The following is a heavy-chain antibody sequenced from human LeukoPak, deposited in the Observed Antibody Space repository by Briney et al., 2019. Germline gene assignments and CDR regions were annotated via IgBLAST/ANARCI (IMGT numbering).Heavy chain of an antibody. Sequence: GGSLRLSCXASGFTFSXXXXXXVRQAPGKGXEXXXXXXXXXXGGKTDYAAPVKGRFTISRDDSKNTLYLQMNXLXTEDTAVYYCTTDPFYDSSGPYGFAFDIWGQGTMVTVSS. D-gene: IGHD3-22*01. V-gene: IGHV3-15*01. J-gene: IGHJ3*02. CDR1: GFTFSXXX. CDR3: TTDPFYDSSGPYGFAFDI. CDR2: XXXXXXGGKT.